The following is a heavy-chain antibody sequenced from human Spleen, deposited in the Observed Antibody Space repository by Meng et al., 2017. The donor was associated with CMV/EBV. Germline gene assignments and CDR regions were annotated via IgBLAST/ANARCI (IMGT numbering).Heavy chain of an antibody. Sequence: GGSLRLSCAASGFTFSSYAMHWVRQAPDKGLEWVAVMSYDGSDKYYADSVKGRFTISRDNSKSTLYLQMNSLRAEDTAVYYCATLGGRCSSTRCYTPHYYFDYWGQGTLVTVSS. J-gene: IGHJ4*02. V-gene: IGHV3-30*04. CDR2: MSYDGSDK. CDR3: ATLGGRCSSTRCYTPHYYFDY. D-gene: IGHD2-2*02. CDR1: GFTFSSYA.